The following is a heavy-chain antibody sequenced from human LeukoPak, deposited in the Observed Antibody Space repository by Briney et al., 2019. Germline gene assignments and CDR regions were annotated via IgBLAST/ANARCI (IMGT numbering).Heavy chain of an antibody. V-gene: IGHV1-18*01. CDR3: ARESPAKRTSGGYYYYYMDV. D-gene: IGHD4-23*01. J-gene: IGHJ6*03. Sequence: ASVKVSCKASGYTFTSYGISWVRQAPGQGLEWMGWISAYNGNTNYAQKLQGRVTMTTDTSTSTAYMELRSLRSDDTAAYYCARESPAKRTSGGYYYYYMDVWGKGTTVTVSS. CDR1: GYTFTSYG. CDR2: ISAYNGNT.